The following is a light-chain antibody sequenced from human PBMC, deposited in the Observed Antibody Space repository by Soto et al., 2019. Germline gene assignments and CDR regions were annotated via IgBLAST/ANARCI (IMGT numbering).Light chain of an antibody. CDR1: SSDVGGYNY. CDR3: SSYTRSSTLV. V-gene: IGLV2-14*01. J-gene: IGLJ2*01. CDR2: EVG. Sequence: QSALTQPASVSGSPGQSVTISCTGTSSDVGGYNYVSWYQQHPGKAPKLMIFEVGYRPSGVSNRFSGSKSGNTASLTISGLQAEDEADYYCSSYTRSSTLVFGGGTKLTVL.